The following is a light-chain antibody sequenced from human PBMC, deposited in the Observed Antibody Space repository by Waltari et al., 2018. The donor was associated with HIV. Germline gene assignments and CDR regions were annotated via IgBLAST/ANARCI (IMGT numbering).Light chain of an antibody. J-gene: IGKJ3*01. CDR2: GAS. CDR3: QQYGDSPLT. CDR1: QYVSNTV. Sequence: EIVSMQSPGILSLSPGERATLCCRASQYVSNTVLAWYQQRPGQAPRLSIYGASTKATGIPDRFSSGESGTDFTLSISSLEPEDSAVYFCQQYGDSPLTFGPGTKVEVK. V-gene: IGKV3-20*01.